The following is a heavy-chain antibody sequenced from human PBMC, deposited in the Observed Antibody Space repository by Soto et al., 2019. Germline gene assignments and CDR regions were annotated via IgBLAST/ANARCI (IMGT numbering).Heavy chain of an antibody. Sequence: SVKVSCKASGGTFSSYAISWVRQAPGQGLEWMGGIIPIFGTANYAQKFQGRVTITADESTSTAYMELSSLRSEDTAVYYCARSVMIFGVVTPYYYGMDVWGQGTMVTVSS. V-gene: IGHV1-69*13. J-gene: IGHJ6*02. CDR3: ARSVMIFGVVTPYYYGMDV. CDR1: GGTFSSYA. CDR2: IIPIFGTA. D-gene: IGHD3-3*01.